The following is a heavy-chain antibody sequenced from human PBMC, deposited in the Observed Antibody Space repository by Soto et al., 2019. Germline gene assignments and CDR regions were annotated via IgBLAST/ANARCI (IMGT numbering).Heavy chain of an antibody. Sequence: GGSLRLSCTASGFTFSSYSMNWVRQAPGKGLEWVSVISNNGGSTYYADSVKGRFAISRDNSKNMLYLQMNSLRAEDTALYYCAREDIIVARAMLGLDYWGQGTLVTVSS. V-gene: IGHV3-23*01. CDR2: ISNNGGST. CDR3: AREDIIVARAMLGLDY. J-gene: IGHJ4*02. D-gene: IGHD3-10*02. CDR1: GFTFSSYS.